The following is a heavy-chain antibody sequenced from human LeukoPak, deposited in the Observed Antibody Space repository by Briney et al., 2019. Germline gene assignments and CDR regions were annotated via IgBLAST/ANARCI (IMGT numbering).Heavy chain of an antibody. CDR3: ARHQWHYYYYMGV. CDR2: SYYSGHT. CDR1: GGSISSSSYY. V-gene: IGHV4-39*01. D-gene: IGHD6-19*01. J-gene: IGHJ6*03. Sequence: SETLSLTCTVSGGSISSSSYYWGWICQPPGKGPVCIGSSYYSGHTYYTPSLKSRRVTITVDTSKNQFSLRLSSVTAADTAVYYCARHQWHYYYYMGVWGKGSTVTVSS.